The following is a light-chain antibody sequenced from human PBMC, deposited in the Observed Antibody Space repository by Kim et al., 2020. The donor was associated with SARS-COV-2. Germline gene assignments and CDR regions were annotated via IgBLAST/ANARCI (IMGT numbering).Light chain of an antibody. Sequence: PRGTVTLTCGSSTGSVTSGHYPYWFQQKPGQAPRTLIYDVSNKHSWTPARFSGSLLGGKAALTLSGAQPEDEADYYCMLFHDYTRMFGGGTQLTVL. CDR3: MLFHDYTRM. CDR2: DVS. V-gene: IGLV7-46*01. J-gene: IGLJ3*02. CDR1: TGSVTSGHY.